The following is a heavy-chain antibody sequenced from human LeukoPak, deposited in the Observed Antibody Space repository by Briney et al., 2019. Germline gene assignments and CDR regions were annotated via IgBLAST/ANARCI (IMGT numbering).Heavy chain of an antibody. Sequence: GGSLRLSCAASGFTFSSYWMSWVRQAPGKGLEWVANIKQDGSEKYYVDSVKGRFTISRDNAKNSLYLQMNSLRAEDTAVYYCARGRRYCSGGSCHILDYWGQGTLVTVPS. CDR1: GFTFSSYW. CDR2: IKQDGSEK. CDR3: ARGRRYCSGGSCHILDY. J-gene: IGHJ4*02. V-gene: IGHV3-7*03. D-gene: IGHD2-15*01.